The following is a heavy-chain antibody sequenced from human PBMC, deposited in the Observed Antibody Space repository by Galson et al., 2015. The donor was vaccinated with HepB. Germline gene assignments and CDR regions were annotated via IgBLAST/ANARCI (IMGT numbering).Heavy chain of an antibody. CDR3: ARHITGDRKLDL. J-gene: IGHJ5*02. CDR1: GSTFTNYW. V-gene: IGHV5-51*01. CDR2: IWPGDSDT. D-gene: IGHD7-27*01. Sequence: QSGAEVTKPGESLRISCQGSGSTFTNYWIGWVRQMPGKGLEWMGIIWPGDSDTRYSPSFQGQVTISADESISTTYLQWSSLTASDTAMYFCARHITGDRKLDLWGQGTLVTVSS.